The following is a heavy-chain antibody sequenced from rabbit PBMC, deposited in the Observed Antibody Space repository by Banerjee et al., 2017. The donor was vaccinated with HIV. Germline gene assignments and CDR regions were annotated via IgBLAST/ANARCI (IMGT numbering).Heavy chain of an antibody. CDR3: ARDPWAGSYGYDL. D-gene: IGHD6-1*01. CDR1: GFSFSSSYY. Sequence: GFSFSSSYYMCWVRQAPGKGLEWIACIYTGSSGSTYYASWVNGRFTISKTSSTTVTLQMTSLTAADTATYFCARDPWAGSYGYDLWGPGTLVTVS. J-gene: IGHJ4*01. CDR2: IYTGSSGST. V-gene: IGHV1S40*01.